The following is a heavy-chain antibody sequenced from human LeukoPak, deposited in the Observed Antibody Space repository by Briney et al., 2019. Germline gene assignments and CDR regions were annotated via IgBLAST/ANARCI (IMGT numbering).Heavy chain of an antibody. J-gene: IGHJ5*02. CDR1: GFTVSSNY. V-gene: IGHV3-66*01. Sequence: PGGSLRLSCAASGFTVSSNYMSWVRQAPGKGLEWVSVIYSGGSTYYADSVKGRFTISRDNSKNTLYLQMNNLRVEDTAIYFCVKDASGSDGGVNWLDPWGQGTLVTVSS. CDR2: IYSGGST. D-gene: IGHD3-10*01. CDR3: VKDASGSDGGVNWLDP.